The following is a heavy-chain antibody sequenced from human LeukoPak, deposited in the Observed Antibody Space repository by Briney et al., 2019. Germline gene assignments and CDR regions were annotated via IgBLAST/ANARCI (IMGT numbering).Heavy chain of an antibody. Sequence: RASVKVSCKASGYSFTKHNMNWVRQAPGQGLEWMGWINTNTGNPTYAQAFTGRLVFSLDTSVSTAYLQISSLKAEDTAVYYCTRDLNYLWFDPWGQGTLVTVSS. CDR1: GYSFTKHN. D-gene: IGHD1-7*01. CDR2: INTNTGNP. CDR3: TRDLNYLWFDP. V-gene: IGHV7-4-1*02. J-gene: IGHJ5*02.